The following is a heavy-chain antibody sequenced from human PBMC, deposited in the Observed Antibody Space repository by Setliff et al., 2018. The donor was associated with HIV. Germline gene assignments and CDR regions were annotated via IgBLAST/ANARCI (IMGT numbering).Heavy chain of an antibody. CDR2: ISGSGSTT. V-gene: IGHV3-23*01. J-gene: IGHJ4*02. D-gene: IGHD2-2*01. CDR3: ARRAYCSSTTCFDF. CDR1: RFTFTSYA. Sequence: GGSLRLSCAASRFTFTSYAMNWVRQAPGKGLEWVSSISGSGSTTYYADSVKGRLTISRDSSKNTLYLQMTSLRAEDTAVYYCARRAYCSSTTCFDFWGQGTLVTVSS.